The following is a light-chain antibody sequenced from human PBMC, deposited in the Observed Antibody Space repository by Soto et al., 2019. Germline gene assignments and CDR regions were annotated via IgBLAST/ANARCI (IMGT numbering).Light chain of an antibody. Sequence: QPVLTQPSSLSASPGASASLTCTLRSDITVGTYRIYWYQQKPGSPPQYLLRYRSDSDKQQGSGVPSRFSGSTDASANAGILLISGLQSEDEADYYCMIWHSSAYVFGTGTKLTVL. V-gene: IGLV5-45*03. CDR1: SDITVGTYR. J-gene: IGLJ1*01. CDR3: MIWHSSAYV. CDR2: YRSDSDK.